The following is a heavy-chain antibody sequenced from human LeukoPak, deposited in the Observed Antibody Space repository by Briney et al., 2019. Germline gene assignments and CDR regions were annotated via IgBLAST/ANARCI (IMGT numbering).Heavy chain of an antibody. V-gene: IGHV4-34*01. J-gene: IGHJ4*02. CDR3: ARGPYGFAFDY. CDR2: INHSGST. D-gene: IGHD3-10*01. Sequence: SETLSLTCAVYGGSFSGYYWSWIRQPSGKGLEWIGEINHSGSTNYNPSLKSRVTISVDTSKNQFSLKLSSVTAADTAVYYCARGPYGFAFDYWGQGTLVTVSS. CDR1: GGSFSGYY.